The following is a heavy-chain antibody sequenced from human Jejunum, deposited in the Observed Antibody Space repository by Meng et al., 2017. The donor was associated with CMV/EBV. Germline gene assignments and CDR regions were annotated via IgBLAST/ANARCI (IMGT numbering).Heavy chain of an antibody. CDR1: GFTFRNYP. CDR3: ARENDYYNYFDY. Sequence: ASGFTFRNYPMHWVRQAPGKGLQWVAGISYDGDNKYHTDFVMGRFTISRDDSRNTLFLQMNGLRGDDTAIYYCARENDYYNYFDYWGRGTQVTVSS. CDR2: ISYDGDNK. J-gene: IGHJ4*02. D-gene: IGHD1-26*01. V-gene: IGHV3-30*03.